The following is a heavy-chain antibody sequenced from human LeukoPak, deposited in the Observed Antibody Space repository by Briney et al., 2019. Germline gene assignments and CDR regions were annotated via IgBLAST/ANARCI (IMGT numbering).Heavy chain of an antibody. Sequence: ASVKVSCKASGGTFSTYAISWVRQAPGQGLEWMGGIIPIFGTTIFAQKFQGRVTITADESTSTAYMELSSLRSEDTAVYYCGRDRRSSGWYGDYWGQGTLVTVSS. J-gene: IGHJ4*02. CDR1: GGTFSTYA. CDR2: IIPIFGTT. V-gene: IGHV1-69*13. CDR3: GRDRRSSGWYGDY. D-gene: IGHD6-19*01.